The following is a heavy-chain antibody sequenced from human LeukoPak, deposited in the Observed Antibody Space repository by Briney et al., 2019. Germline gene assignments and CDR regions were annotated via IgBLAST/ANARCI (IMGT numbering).Heavy chain of an antibody. J-gene: IGHJ3*02. V-gene: IGHV3-53*01. Sequence: PGGSLRLSCAASGVAVSSNYISWVRQAPGKGLEWVSVIYSDGRTYYTDSVKGRFTISRDNSKNTLYLQMNSLRAEDTAVYYCARSRAGSGSYFGAFDIWGQGTMVTVSS. CDR2: IYSDGRT. CDR3: ARSRAGSGSYFGAFDI. CDR1: GVAVSSNY. D-gene: IGHD3-10*01.